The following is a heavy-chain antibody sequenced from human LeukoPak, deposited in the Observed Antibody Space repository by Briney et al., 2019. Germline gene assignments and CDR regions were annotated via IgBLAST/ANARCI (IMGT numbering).Heavy chain of an antibody. CDR2: IYSAGTT. CDR3: AGGVLPYYFDY. V-gene: IGHV3-66*01. CDR1: GFAVNSNY. D-gene: IGHD3-3*01. Sequence: GGSLRLSCAASGFAVNSNYMSWVRQAPGKGPEWVSVIYSAGTTFYVDSVKGRLSISRDNSKNTVYLHMDSLRAEDTAMYYCAGGVLPYYFDYWGQGTLVTVSS. J-gene: IGHJ4*02.